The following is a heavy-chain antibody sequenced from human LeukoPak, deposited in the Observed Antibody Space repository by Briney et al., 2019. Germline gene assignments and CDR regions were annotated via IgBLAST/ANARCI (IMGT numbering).Heavy chain of an antibody. CDR1: GGSISSSSYY. V-gene: IGHV4-39*01. CDR3: ASVLDYYGSGSYLNWFDP. Sequence: SETLSLTCTVSGGSISSSSYYWGWIRQPPGKGLEWIGSIYYSGSTYYNPSLKSRVTISVDTSKNQFSPKLSSVTAADTAVYYCASVLDYYGSGSYLNWFDPWGQGTLVTVSS. CDR2: IYYSGST. D-gene: IGHD3-10*01. J-gene: IGHJ5*02.